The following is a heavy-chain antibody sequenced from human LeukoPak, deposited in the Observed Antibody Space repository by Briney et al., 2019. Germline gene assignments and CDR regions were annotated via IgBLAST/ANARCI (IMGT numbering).Heavy chain of an antibody. V-gene: IGHV3-48*04. D-gene: IGHD3-10*01. J-gene: IGHJ4*02. CDR2: ISSSSSTI. Sequence: QAGGSLRLSCAASGFTFSSYSMNWVRQVPGKGLEWVSYISSSSSTIYYADSVKGRFTISRDNAKNSLYLQMNSLTTEDTAFYYCAKTGDYGSGRKDYFDYWGQGTLVTVSS. CDR1: GFTFSSYS. CDR3: AKTGDYGSGRKDYFDY.